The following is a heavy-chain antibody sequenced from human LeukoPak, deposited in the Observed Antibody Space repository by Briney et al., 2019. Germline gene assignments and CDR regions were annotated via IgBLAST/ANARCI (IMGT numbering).Heavy chain of an antibody. V-gene: IGHV1-2*02. CDR2: ISPNSGGT. CDR1: GYTFSGYY. J-gene: IGHJ4*02. CDR3: ARDGDSPMVDFDY. Sequence: GASVKVSCKASGYTFSGYYLYWVRQAPGQGLEWMGWISPNSGGTGYAQKFQGRVTMTRDTSISTVYMELSRLMSDDTAVYYCARDGDSPMVDFDYWGQGTLVTVSS. D-gene: IGHD5-18*01.